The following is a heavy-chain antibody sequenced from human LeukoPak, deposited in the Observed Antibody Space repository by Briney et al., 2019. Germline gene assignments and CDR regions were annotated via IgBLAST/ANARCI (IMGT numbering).Heavy chain of an antibody. D-gene: IGHD3-22*01. CDR1: GFTFDDYA. CDR2: ISGDGGST. V-gene: IGHV3-43*02. Sequence: GGSLRLSCAASGFTFDDYAMHWVRQAPGKGLEWVSLISGDGGSTYYADSVEGRFTISRDNSKNSLYLQMNSLRTEDTALYYCAKDKSEGYSYGTHDSSGYSSYWGQGTLVTVPS. CDR3: AKDKSEGYSYGTHDSSGYSSY. J-gene: IGHJ4*02.